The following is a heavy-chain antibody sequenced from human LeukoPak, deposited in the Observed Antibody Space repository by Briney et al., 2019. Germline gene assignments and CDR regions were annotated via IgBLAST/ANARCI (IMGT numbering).Heavy chain of an antibody. D-gene: IGHD6-13*01. Sequence: PSETLSLTCTVSGGSISSSSYYWGWIRQPPGKGLEWIGSIYYSGSTYYNPSLKSRVTISVDTSKNQFSLKLSSVTAADTAVYYCARTGYSSSWYVRENWFDPWGQGTLVTVSS. CDR1: GGSISSSSYY. CDR3: ARTGYSSSWYVRENWFDP. CDR2: IYYSGST. V-gene: IGHV4-39*07. J-gene: IGHJ5*02.